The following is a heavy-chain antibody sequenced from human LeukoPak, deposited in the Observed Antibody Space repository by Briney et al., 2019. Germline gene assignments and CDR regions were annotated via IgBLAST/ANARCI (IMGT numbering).Heavy chain of an antibody. CDR2: ISGFNRKT. CDR3: ARDVAVSQFDS. J-gene: IGHJ4*02. CDR1: GYTYTNYG. V-gene: IGHV1-18*01. Sequence: ASVKVCCKVSGYTYTNYGISWVRQAPGQGLEWMGWISGFNRKTEYSQKFQGRVTMTTDTSTSTAYMELRSLTSDDTAVYYCARDVAVSQFDSWGQGTLVTVSS.